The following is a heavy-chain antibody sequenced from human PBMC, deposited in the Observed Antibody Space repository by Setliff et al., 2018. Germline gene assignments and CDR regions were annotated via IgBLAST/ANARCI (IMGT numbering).Heavy chain of an antibody. Sequence: ASVKVSCKASGYTFTSYAMHWVRQAPGQRLEWMGWINAGNGNTKYSQKFQGRVTITRDTSASTAYMELSSLRSEDTAVYYCARDRAYSSSWFLWFDPWGQGTLVPSPQ. J-gene: IGHJ5*02. CDR2: INAGNGNT. D-gene: IGHD6-13*01. CDR1: GYTFTSYA. CDR3: ARDRAYSSSWFLWFDP. V-gene: IGHV1-3*01.